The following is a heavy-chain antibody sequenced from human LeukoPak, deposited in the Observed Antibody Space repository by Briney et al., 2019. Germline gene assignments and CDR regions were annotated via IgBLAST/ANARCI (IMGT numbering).Heavy chain of an antibody. V-gene: IGHV4-34*01. CDR2: INHSGST. CDR1: GGSFSGYY. D-gene: IGHD3-3*01. Sequence: SEXXSLTCAVYGGSFSGYYWSWIRQPPGKGLEWIGEINHSGSTNYTPSLKSRVTISVDTSKNQFSLKLSSVTAADTAVYYCARADLRRPFDYWGQGTLVTASS. J-gene: IGHJ4*02. CDR3: ARADLRRPFDY.